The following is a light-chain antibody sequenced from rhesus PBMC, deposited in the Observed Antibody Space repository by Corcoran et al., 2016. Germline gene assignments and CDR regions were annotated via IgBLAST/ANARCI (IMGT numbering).Light chain of an antibody. J-gene: IGKJ3*01. V-gene: IGKV1-66*01. CDR3: QQYNNFPFA. Sequence: DIQMTQFPSSLSVSVGDTVTRTGRASQDLKNYSSWYQQKPGKAPKPMSYYACRLETGVPSRLSGSGSWTDSTLTISSLQPEDIATYSCQQYNNFPFAFGPGAKLDI. CDR1: QDLKNY. CDR2: YAC.